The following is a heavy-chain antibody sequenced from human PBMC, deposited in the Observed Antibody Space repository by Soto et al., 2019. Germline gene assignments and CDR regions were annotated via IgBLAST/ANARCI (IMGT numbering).Heavy chain of an antibody. CDR1: GGSISSYY. Sequence: SETLSLTCTVSGGSISSYYWSWIRQPPGKGLEWIGYIYYSGSTNYNPSLKSRVTISVDTSKNQFSLKLSSVTAADTAVYYCARQGVNYDILTGAGLDYGMYVRAQRTTVTVS. J-gene: IGHJ6*02. D-gene: IGHD3-9*01. CDR2: IYYSGST. V-gene: IGHV4-59*08. CDR3: ARQGVNYDILTGAGLDYGMYV.